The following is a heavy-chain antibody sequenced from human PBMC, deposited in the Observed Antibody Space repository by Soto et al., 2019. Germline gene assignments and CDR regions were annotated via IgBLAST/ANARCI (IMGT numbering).Heavy chain of an antibody. V-gene: IGHV3-30*18. D-gene: IGHD3-9*01. Sequence: GGSLRVSCAAAGFTFSSYGRHWVRQAPGKGLEWVAVISYDGSNKYYADSVRGRFTISRDNSKNTLNLQMNSLRAEDTAVYYCAKDGWDDILTGYYYYGMDVWGQGTTVTVS. CDR2: ISYDGSNK. J-gene: IGHJ6*02. CDR3: AKDGWDDILTGYYYYGMDV. CDR1: GFTFSSYG.